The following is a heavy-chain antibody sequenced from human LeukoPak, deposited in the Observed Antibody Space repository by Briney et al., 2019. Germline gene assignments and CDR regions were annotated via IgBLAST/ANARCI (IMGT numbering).Heavy chain of an antibody. J-gene: IGHJ3*02. V-gene: IGHV1-46*01. CDR1: GYTFTSYY. Sequence: ASVKVSCKASGYTFTSYYMHWVRQAPGQGLEWMGIINPSGGSTSYAQKFQGRVTMTTDTSTSTAYMELRSLRSDDTAVYYCARDLYKSGSSEDIWGQGTMVTVSS. CDR3: ARDLYKSGSSEDI. D-gene: IGHD1-26*01. CDR2: INPSGGST.